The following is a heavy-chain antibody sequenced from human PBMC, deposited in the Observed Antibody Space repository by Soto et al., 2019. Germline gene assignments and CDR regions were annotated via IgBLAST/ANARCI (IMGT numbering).Heavy chain of an antibody. CDR2: IIPILGIA. V-gene: IGHV1-69*02. CDR3: ARQSYYDRSGHGSFQH. D-gene: IGHD3-22*01. CDR1: GGTFSSYT. Sequence: QVQLVQSGAEVKKPGSSVKVSCKASGGTFSSYTISWVRQAPGQGLEWMGRIIPILGIANYAQKFQGRVTITADKPTSTAYMELSSLRSEDTAVYYCARQSYYDRSGHGSFQHWGQGTLVTVSS. J-gene: IGHJ1*01.